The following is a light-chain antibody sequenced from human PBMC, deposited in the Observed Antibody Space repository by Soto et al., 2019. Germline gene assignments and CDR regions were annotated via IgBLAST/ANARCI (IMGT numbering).Light chain of an antibody. V-gene: IGKV1-8*01. CDR1: QGISSY. Sequence: AIRMTQSPSSLSASTGDRVTITCRASQGISSYLAWYQQKPGKAPKLLIYAASTLQSRVPSRFSGSGSGTDFTLTIRCLQSEHIATYYCQQYYSYPRDTFGQGTKLEIK. J-gene: IGKJ2*01. CDR2: AAS. CDR3: QQYYSYPRDT.